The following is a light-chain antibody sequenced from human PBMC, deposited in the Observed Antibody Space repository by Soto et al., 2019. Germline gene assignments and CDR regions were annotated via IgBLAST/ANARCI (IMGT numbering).Light chain of an antibody. CDR2: KAS. CDR3: QHYNSYPEA. V-gene: IGKV1-5*03. CDR1: QTISSW. Sequence: DIQMTQSPSTLSGSVGDRVTITCRASQTISSWLAWYQKKPGKAPNLLIYKASTLKSGVPSRFSGSGSGTEFNLTISRLQTDDFATYYCQHYNSYPEAFGQGTKLEIK. J-gene: IGKJ1*01.